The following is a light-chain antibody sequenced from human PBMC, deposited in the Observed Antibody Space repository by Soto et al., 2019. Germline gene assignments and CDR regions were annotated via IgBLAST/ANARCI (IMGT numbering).Light chain of an antibody. CDR1: QSIACSY. V-gene: IGKV3-20*01. Sequence: ELVLTQSPGTLSLSPGERATLSCRASQSIACSYLAWYQQRPGQAPRLLVSGTSTRATGIPDRFGGSGSGTDFSLTISRLEPEDVAVYYCQHYGTSPFTFGPGTKVHIK. CDR2: GTS. J-gene: IGKJ3*01. CDR3: QHYGTSPFT.